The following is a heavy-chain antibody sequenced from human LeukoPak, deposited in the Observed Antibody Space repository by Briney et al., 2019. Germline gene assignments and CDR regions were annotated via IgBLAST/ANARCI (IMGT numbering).Heavy chain of an antibody. J-gene: IGHJ4*02. CDR2: IKSKRDGGTT. CDR1: GFTCSYAW. CDR3: TTAVYGGTDFDY. Sequence: PGGSLRLSCAASGFTCSYAWLSWLRQAPGKGLEWVGRIKSKRDGGTTDYAAPVKGRFTISRDDSKNTLYPQMNSLNAEDTALYYCTTAVYGGTDFDYWGQGTLVTVSS. D-gene: IGHD4-23*01. V-gene: IGHV3-15*01.